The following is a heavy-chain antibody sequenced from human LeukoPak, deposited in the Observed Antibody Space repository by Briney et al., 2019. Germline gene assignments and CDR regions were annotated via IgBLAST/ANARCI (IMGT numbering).Heavy chain of an antibody. V-gene: IGHV3-7*03. CDR2: IKEDGSER. J-gene: IGHJ6*02. CDR1: AFIFSGHW. D-gene: IGHD1-1*01. Sequence: GGSLRLSCEGSAFIFSGHWMNWVRQTPGKGLEWVASIKEDGSERQYVDSVKGRFSISRDNTKGSLFLQLNSLRAEDTAVYYCARGPTHLYYGMDVWGPGTTVTVSS. CDR3: ARGPTHLYYGMDV.